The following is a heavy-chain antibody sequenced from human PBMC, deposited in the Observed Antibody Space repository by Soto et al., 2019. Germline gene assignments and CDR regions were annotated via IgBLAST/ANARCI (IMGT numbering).Heavy chain of an antibody. D-gene: IGHD2-21*01. CDR1: GGSISSSTYY. Sequence: SETLSLTCSVSGGSISSSTYYWGWVRQSPGKGLEWIGSTYSSGETYSNPSLNSRVTISVDTSKNQFSLKLNSVTAADTSVYYCARLGGAPQFVAYWGKGTLVPVSP. J-gene: IGHJ4*02. CDR3: ARLGGAPQFVAY. V-gene: IGHV4-39*01. CDR2: TYSSGET.